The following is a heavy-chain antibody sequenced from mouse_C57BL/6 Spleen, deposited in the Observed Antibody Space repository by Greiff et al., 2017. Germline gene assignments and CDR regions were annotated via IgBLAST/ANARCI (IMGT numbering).Heavy chain of an antibody. D-gene: IGHD2-2*01. J-gene: IGHJ2*01. V-gene: IGHV1-55*01. CDR3: ERSLYGYDRAAY. Sequence: QVQLQQPGAELVKPGASVKMSCKASGYTFTSYWITWVKQRPGQGLEWIGDIYPGSGSTNYNEKFKSKATLTVDTSSSTAYMQLSSLTSEDSAVYYCERSLYGYDRAAYWGQGTTLTVSS. CDR2: IYPGSGST. CDR1: GYTFTSYW.